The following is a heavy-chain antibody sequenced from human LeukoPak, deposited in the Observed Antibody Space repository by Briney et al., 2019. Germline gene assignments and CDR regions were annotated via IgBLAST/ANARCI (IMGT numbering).Heavy chain of an antibody. V-gene: IGHV4-38-2*02. J-gene: IGHJ4*02. CDR1: GYSIISDYS. CDR2: INHSGST. CDR3: ASEETSGSYS. Sequence: PSETLSLTCTVSGYSIISDYSWGWIRQPPGKGLEWIGEINHSGSTNYNPSLKSRVTISVDTSKNQFSLKLSSVTAADTAVYYCASEETSGSYSWGQGTLVTVSS. D-gene: IGHD1-26*01.